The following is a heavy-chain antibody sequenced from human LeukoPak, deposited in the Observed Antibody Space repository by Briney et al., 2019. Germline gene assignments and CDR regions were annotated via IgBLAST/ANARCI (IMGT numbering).Heavy chain of an antibody. J-gene: IGHJ3*02. CDR1: GYTFTSYY. D-gene: IGHD3-9*01. CDR3: ARPQNYYDILTGYFHDAFDI. CDR2: INPSGGST. V-gene: IGHV1-46*01. Sequence: ASVKVSCKASGYTFTSYYMHWVRQAPGQGLEWMGIINPSGGSTSYAQKFQGRVTVTRDTSTSTVYMELSSLRSEDTAVYYCARPQNYYDILTGYFHDAFDIWGQGTMVTVSS.